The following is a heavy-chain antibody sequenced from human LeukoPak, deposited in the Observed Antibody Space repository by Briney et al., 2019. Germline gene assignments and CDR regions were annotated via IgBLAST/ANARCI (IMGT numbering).Heavy chain of an antibody. CDR2: ISYDGSNK. Sequence: PGRSLRLSCAASGFTFSSYAMHWVRQAPGKGLEWVAVISYDGSNKYYADSVKGRFTISRDNSKNTLYLQMNSLRAEDTAVYYCARAHRQWLTFDYWGQGTLVTVSS. V-gene: IGHV3-30-3*01. D-gene: IGHD6-19*01. CDR1: GFTFSSYA. J-gene: IGHJ4*02. CDR3: ARAHRQWLTFDY.